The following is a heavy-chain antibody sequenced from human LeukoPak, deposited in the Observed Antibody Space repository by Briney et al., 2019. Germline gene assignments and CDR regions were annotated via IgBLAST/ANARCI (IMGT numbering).Heavy chain of an antibody. D-gene: IGHD1-14*01. CDR1: GFTFSTYS. V-gene: IGHV3-48*01. J-gene: IGHJ5*02. CDR3: ARAAQPGFDP. Sequence: GGSLRLSCAASGFTFSTYSMNWVRQAPGKGLEWVSYISSDSGTIYYADSVKGRFTISRDNAKKSLYLQMNSLRAEDMAVYYCARAAQPGFDPWGQGTLVTVSS. CDR2: ISSDSGTI.